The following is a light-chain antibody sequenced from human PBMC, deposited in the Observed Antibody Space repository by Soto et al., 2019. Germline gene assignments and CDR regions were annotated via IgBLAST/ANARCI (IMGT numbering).Light chain of an antibody. CDR1: QSVSSSY. CDR3: KTYNNWPLT. Sequence: EIVLTPSPGTLSLSPGDRATLSCRASQSVSSSYLAWYQQKPGQAPRLLIYGASTRATGVPTRFSGSRSGAEFTLTINSLQSEDFAVYYCKTYNNWPLTFGRGTKVDIK. V-gene: IGKV3-15*01. J-gene: IGKJ4*01. CDR2: GAS.